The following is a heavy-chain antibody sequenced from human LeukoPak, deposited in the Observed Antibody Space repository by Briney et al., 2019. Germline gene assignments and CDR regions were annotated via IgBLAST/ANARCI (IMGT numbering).Heavy chain of an antibody. D-gene: IGHD5-18*01. CDR3: AREGVTAMALIDY. CDR2: ISSSSSYI. J-gene: IGHJ4*02. V-gene: IGHV3-21*04. Sequence: KAGGSLRLSCAASGFTFSSYSMNWVRQAPGKGLEWVSSISSSSSYIYYADSVKGRFTISRDNAKNSLYLQMNSLRAEDTAVYYCAREGVTAMALIDYWDQGTLVTVSS. CDR1: GFTFSSYS.